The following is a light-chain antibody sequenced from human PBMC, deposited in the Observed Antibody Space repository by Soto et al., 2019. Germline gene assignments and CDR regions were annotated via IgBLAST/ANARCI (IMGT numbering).Light chain of an antibody. CDR1: RTIGTN. V-gene: IGKV3-15*01. CDR3: QQYADWPLT. Sequence: IVMTQSPATVSVSPGASTSLSCRASRTIGTNLGWYQQTPGQAPRLVISKTSNRATGVPARFSGSGSGTEFTLTITSLQSEDIAVYYCQQYADWPLTFGGGTKVDIK. CDR2: KTS. J-gene: IGKJ4*01.